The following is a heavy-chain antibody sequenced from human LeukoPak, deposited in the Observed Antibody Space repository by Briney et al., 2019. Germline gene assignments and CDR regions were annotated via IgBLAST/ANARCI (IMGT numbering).Heavy chain of an antibody. CDR1: GFTFSSYS. CDR3: ARGQAVAAGGFDL. J-gene: IGHJ2*01. CDR2: ISSSSSYI. Sequence: GGSPSLSCAASGFTFSSYSMNWVRQAPGKGLEWVSSISSSSSYIYHADSVEGRFTISRDNAKNSLYLQMNSLRAEDTAVYYCARGQAVAAGGFDLWGRGTLVTVSS. D-gene: IGHD6-19*01. V-gene: IGHV3-21*01.